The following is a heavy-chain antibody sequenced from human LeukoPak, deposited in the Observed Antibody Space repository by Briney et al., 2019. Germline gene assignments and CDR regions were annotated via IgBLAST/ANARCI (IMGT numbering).Heavy chain of an antibody. Sequence: SETLSLTCAVSGYSISSGYYWGWIRQPPGKGLEWIGSIYHSGSTYYNPSLKSRVTISVDTSKNQFSLKLSSVTAADTAVYYCARGGSYLPDDYWGQGTPVTVSS. D-gene: IGHD1-26*01. CDR3: ARGGSYLPDDY. V-gene: IGHV4-38-2*01. J-gene: IGHJ4*02. CDR1: GYSISSGYY. CDR2: IYHSGST.